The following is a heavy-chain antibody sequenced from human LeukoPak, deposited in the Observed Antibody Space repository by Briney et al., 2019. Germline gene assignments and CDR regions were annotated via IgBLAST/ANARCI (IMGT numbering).Heavy chain of an antibody. J-gene: IGHJ4*02. Sequence: SETLSLTCTVSGGSISSYYWSWIRQPPGKGLEWIGYIYYSGSTNYNPPLKSRVTISVDTSKNQFSLKLSSVTAADTAVYYCARHGALGHYFDYWGQGTLVTVSS. CDR2: IYYSGST. CDR3: ARHGALGHYFDY. CDR1: GGSISSYY. V-gene: IGHV4-59*08. D-gene: IGHD1-26*01.